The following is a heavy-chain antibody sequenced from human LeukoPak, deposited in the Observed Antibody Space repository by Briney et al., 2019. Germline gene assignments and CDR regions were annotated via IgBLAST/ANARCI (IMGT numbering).Heavy chain of an antibody. CDR1: GFTFSTYC. D-gene: IGHD5-18*01. J-gene: IGHJ4*02. Sequence: PGGSLRLSCVASGFTFSTYCMNWVRQAPGNGLEWVANIKQDGREKYYVDSVKGRFTISRDNAKNSLYLQMDSLRAEDTAVYYRARDLDTYGYLDYWGQGALVTVSS. V-gene: IGHV3-7*01. CDR2: IKQDGREK. CDR3: ARDLDTYGYLDY.